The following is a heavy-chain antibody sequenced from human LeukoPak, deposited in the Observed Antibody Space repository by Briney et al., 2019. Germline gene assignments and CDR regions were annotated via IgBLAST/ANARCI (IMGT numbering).Heavy chain of an antibody. Sequence: SETLSLTCTVSGDSIKSDSYYWGWIRQPPGKGLEWIGTIYYSGSTYYNPSLKSRVTISVDTSKNQFSVKLSSVTAADTALYYCARLKEDFHDSSGPNFWYFDLWGRGTLVTVSS. CDR2: IYYSGST. CDR3: ARLKEDFHDSSGPNFWYFDL. CDR1: GDSIKSDSYY. J-gene: IGHJ2*01. D-gene: IGHD3-22*01. V-gene: IGHV4-39*01.